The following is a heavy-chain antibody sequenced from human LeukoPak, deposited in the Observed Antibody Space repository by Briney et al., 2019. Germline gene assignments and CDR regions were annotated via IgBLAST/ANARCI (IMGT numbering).Heavy chain of an antibody. CDR2: ISHSGIIA. CDR3: AKAVPTATHY. CDR1: GFTFSSYW. J-gene: IGHJ4*02. Sequence: GGSLRLSCAASGFTFSSYWMSWVRQAPGKGLEWVSFISHSGIIANYADSVKGRFTISRDNSKNTLYLQMNSLRLEDTAVYYCAKAVPTATHYWGQGTLVTVSS. D-gene: IGHD2-15*01. V-gene: IGHV3-23*01.